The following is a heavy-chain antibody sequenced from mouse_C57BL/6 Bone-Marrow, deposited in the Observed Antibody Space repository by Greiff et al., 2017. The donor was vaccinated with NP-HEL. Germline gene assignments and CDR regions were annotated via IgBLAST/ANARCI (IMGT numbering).Heavy chain of an antibody. J-gene: IGHJ3*01. D-gene: IGHD1-1*01. Sequence: VQLQQSGPELVKPGASVKISCKASGYTFTDYYMNWVKQSHGKSLEWIGDINPNNGGTSYNQKFKGKATLTVDKSSSTAYMELRSLTSEDSAVYYCAYYYGSSEGWGQGTLVTVSA. CDR2: INPNNGGT. V-gene: IGHV1-26*01. CDR1: GYTFTDYY. CDR3: AYYYGSSEG.